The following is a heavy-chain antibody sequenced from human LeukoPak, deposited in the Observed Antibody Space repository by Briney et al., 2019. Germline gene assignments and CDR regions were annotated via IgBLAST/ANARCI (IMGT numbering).Heavy chain of an antibody. D-gene: IGHD6-6*01. J-gene: IGHJ4*02. CDR1: GFTFSRYG. CDR3: AKDILDYSSSSNPDY. Sequence: GGSLRLSCAAFGFTFSRYGFHWVRQAPGKGLEWVAVIWYDGSKQYYADSVKGRFTISRDNSKNTLYLQMNSLRVEDTAVYYCAKDILDYSSSSNPDYWGQGTLVTVSS. CDR2: IWYDGSKQ. V-gene: IGHV3-30*02.